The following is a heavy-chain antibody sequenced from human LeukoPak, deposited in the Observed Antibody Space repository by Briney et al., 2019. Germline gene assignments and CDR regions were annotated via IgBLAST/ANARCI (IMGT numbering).Heavy chain of an antibody. V-gene: IGHV3-21*01. CDR1: GFTFSSYS. CDR3: ARGGSSTSCLDY. CDR2: ISSSSSYT. Sequence: GGSLRLSCAASGFTFSSYSMNWVRQAPGKGLEWVSSISSSSSYTYYADSVKGRFTISRDNAKNSLYLQMNSLRAEDTAVYYCARGGSSTSCLDYWGQGTLVTVSS. J-gene: IGHJ4*02. D-gene: IGHD2-2*01.